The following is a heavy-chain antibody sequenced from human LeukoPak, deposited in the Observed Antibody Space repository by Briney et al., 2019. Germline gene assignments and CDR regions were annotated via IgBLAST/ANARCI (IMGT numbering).Heavy chain of an antibody. D-gene: IGHD4-11*01. J-gene: IGHJ6*03. CDR3: ASGSYSLKFYYYYYMDV. CDR2: MNPNSGNT. CDR1: GYTFTGYY. Sequence: ASVKVSCKASGYTFTGYYLHWVRQAPGQGLEWMGWMNPNSGNTGYAQKFQGRVTITRNTSISTAYMELSSLRSEDTAVYYCASGSYSLKFYYYYYMDVWGKGTTVTVSS. V-gene: IGHV1-8*03.